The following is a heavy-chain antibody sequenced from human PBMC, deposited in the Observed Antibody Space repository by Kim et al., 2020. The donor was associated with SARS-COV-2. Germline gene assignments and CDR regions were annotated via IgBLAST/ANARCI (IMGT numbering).Heavy chain of an antibody. CDR3: TTVITMVRGVIIITLDY. V-gene: IGHV3-15*01. J-gene: IGHJ4*02. D-gene: IGHD3-10*01. Sequence: VKGRFTISSDDSKNTLYLQMNSLKTEDTAVYYCTTVITMVRGVIIITLDYWGQGTLVTVSS.